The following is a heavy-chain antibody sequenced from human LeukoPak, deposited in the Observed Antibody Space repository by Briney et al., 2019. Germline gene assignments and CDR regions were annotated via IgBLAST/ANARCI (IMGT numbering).Heavy chain of an antibody. CDR3: ARGPSCTSASCYVIGALDI. V-gene: IGHV3-23*01. D-gene: IGHD2-2*01. J-gene: IGHJ3*02. CDR2: IGASANST. CDR1: GFTFDIYA. Sequence: GGSLRLSCAASGFTFDIYAMTWVRQAPGKGPDWVSGIGASANSTYYADSVKGRFIISRDNSKNTLYLQMNSLRVDDMAVYYCARGPSCTSASCYVIGALDIWGLGTTVTVSS.